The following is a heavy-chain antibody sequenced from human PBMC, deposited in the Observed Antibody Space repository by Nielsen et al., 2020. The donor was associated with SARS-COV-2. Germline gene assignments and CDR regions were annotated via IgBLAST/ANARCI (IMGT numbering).Heavy chain of an antibody. J-gene: IGHJ6*02. CDR3: ARGYCSSTSCYLYYYSMDV. CDR2: ISWNSGSI. Sequence: SLKISCAASGFTFDDYAMHWVRQAPGKGLEWVSGISWNSGSIGYADSVKGRFTISRDNAKNSLYLQMNSLRAEDTALYYCARGYCSSTSCYLYYYSMDVWGQGTTVTVSS. D-gene: IGHD2-2*01. V-gene: IGHV3-9*01. CDR1: GFTFDDYA.